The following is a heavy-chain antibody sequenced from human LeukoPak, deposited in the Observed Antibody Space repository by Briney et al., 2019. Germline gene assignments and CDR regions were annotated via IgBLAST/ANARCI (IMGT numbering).Heavy chain of an antibody. J-gene: IGHJ3*02. CDR1: AFTFRTYA. CDR2: ISYGGSNK. V-gene: IGHV3-30-3*01. CDR3: ATGIGYDAFDI. D-gene: IGHD1-1*01. Sequence: GGSLRLSCTASAFTFRTYAMHWVRQTPGKGLEWVAVISYGGSNKYYADSVKGRFTISRDNSKNTLYLQMNSLRADDTAVYYCATGIGYDAFDIWGQGTVVTVSS.